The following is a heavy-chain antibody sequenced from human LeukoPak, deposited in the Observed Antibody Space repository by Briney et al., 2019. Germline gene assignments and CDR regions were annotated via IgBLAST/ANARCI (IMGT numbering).Heavy chain of an antibody. CDR2: ISRSGNTT. V-gene: IGHV3-64*02. CDR1: GFSFRSYA. Sequence: GGSLRLSCTASGFSFRSYAMHWVRQAPGKGLEYVSAISRSGNTTYYADSVKGRFIVSRDNSKKTPFLQMSDLRPEDTAVYYCATPGSSWGQGSPVIVSS. J-gene: IGHJ4*02. D-gene: IGHD6-13*01. CDR3: ATPGSS.